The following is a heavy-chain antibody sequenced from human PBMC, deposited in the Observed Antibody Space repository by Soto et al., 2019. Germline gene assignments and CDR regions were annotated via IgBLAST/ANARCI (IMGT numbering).Heavy chain of an antibody. CDR3: ARGSEQLRWFDP. J-gene: IGHJ5*02. V-gene: IGHV1-69*13. CDR2: IFPVFGTS. D-gene: IGHD1-1*01. Sequence: GASVKVSCKTSGGTFTSDALNWVRQAPGQGLEWLGGIFPVFGTSNYAPKFQGRVTITADESTSTAYLELSSLTSEDAAVYYCARGSEQLRWFDPWGQGTLVTVSS. CDR1: GGTFTSDA.